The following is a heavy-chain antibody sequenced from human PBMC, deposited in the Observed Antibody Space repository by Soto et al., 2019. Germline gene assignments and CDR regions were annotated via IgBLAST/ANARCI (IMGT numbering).Heavy chain of an antibody. V-gene: IGHV3-74*01. CDR1: GLTFSSYW. Sequence: EVQLVESGGGLVQPGGSLRLSCAASGLTFSSYWMHWVRQAPGKGLVWVSRINSDGSSTNYADSVKGRFTISRDNAKNTLYVKMSSLRAEDTAVYYCALSQTVTTDYWGQGTLVTVSS. D-gene: IGHD4-17*01. CDR2: INSDGSST. CDR3: ALSQTVTTDY. J-gene: IGHJ4*02.